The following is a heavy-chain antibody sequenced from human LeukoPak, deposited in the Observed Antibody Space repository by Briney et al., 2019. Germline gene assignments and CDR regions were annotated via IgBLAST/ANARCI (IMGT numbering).Heavy chain of an antibody. Sequence: PGGSLRLSCAASGFTFSNYWTHWVRQAPGKGLVWVSRINSDGSSTSYADSVKGRFTISRDNAKNTLYLQMNSLRVEDTAVYFCSRDIPTSAWYVDYWGQGTLVTVSS. CDR1: GFTFSNYW. J-gene: IGHJ4*02. CDR2: INSDGSST. D-gene: IGHD2-21*01. V-gene: IGHV3-74*01. CDR3: SRDIPTSAWYVDY.